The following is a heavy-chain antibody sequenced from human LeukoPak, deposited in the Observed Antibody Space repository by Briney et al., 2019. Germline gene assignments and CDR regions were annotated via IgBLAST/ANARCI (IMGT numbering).Heavy chain of an antibody. J-gene: IGHJ3*02. CDR3: ARSRDGYNRAFDI. CDR2: INPNSGGT. V-gene: IGHV1-2*02. D-gene: IGHD5-24*01. CDR1: GYTFTGYY. Sequence: GASVKVSCKASGYTFTGYYMHWVRQAPGQGLEWMGWINPNSGGTNYAQKFQGRVTMTRDTSISTAYMELSRLRSDDTAVYYCARSRDGYNRAFDIWGQGTMVTVSS.